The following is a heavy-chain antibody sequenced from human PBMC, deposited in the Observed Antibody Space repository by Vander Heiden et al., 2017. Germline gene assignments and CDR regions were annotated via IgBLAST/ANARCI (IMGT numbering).Heavy chain of an antibody. Sequence: EVQLVQSGAEVKKRGESLKISCTASGFPFASYCVGWVRQMPGKGLEWMGVIYPGDSNTRYSPSFRGQVTISADKSINAAYLQWSSLKASDTAVYFCARRGYNHASYYFDFWGQGTLLTVSS. CDR3: ARRGYNHASYYFDF. V-gene: IGHV5-51*01. J-gene: IGHJ4*02. CDR2: IYPGDSNT. CDR1: GFPFASYC. D-gene: IGHD5-18*01.